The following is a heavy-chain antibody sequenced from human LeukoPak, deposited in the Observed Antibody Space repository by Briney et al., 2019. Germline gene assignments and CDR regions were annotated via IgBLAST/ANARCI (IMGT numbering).Heavy chain of an antibody. CDR3: ARDRRVVAYSNFDY. D-gene: IGHD2-15*01. J-gene: IGHJ4*02. CDR1: GFTFSSYW. V-gene: IGHV3-7*01. Sequence: GGSLRLSCAASGFTFSSYWMSWVRQAPGKGREWVANIKQDGSEKYSVDSVKGRFTISRDNAKNSLYLQTNSLRAEDTAVYYCARDRRVVAYSNFDYWGQGTLVTVSS. CDR2: IKQDGSEK.